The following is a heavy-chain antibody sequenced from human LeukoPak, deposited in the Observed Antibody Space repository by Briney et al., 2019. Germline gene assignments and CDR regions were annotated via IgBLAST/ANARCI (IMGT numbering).Heavy chain of an antibody. CDR1: GGSFSGYY. V-gene: IGHV4-34*01. Sequence: PSETLSLTCAVYGGSFSGYYWSWIRQPPGKGLEWIGEINHSGSTNYNPSLKSRVTISVDTSKNQFSLKLSSVTAADTAVYYCARSSGATGYYYYYGMDVWGQGTTVTVSS. CDR3: ARSSGATGYYYYYGMDV. CDR2: INHSGST. D-gene: IGHD6-6*01. J-gene: IGHJ6*02.